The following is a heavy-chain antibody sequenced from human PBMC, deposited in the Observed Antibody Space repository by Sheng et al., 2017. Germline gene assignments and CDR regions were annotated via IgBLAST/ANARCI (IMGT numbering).Heavy chain of an antibody. J-gene: IGHJ4*02. CDR3: ATRYCSSTSCPEYFDY. V-gene: IGHV1-69*01. D-gene: IGHD2-2*01. CDR1: GGTFSSYA. Sequence: QVQLVQSGAEVKKPGSSVKVSCKASGGTFSSYAISWVRQAPGQGLEWMGGIIPIFGTANYAQKFQGRVTITADESTSTAYMELSSLRSEDTAVYYCATRYCSSTSCPEYFDYWGQGTPGHRLL. CDR2: IIPIFGTA.